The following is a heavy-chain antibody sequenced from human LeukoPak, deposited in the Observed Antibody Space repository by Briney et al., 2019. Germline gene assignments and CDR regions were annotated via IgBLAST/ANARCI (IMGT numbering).Heavy chain of an antibody. CDR1: GFTFDDYG. J-gene: IGHJ4*02. V-gene: IGHV3-20*04. CDR3: SRGPVLSYSDNYG. D-gene: IGHD4/OR15-4a*01. Sequence: GGSLRLSCAASGFTFDDYGMSWVRQAPGKGLEWVSGINGSGGSTGYADSVKGRFTISRDNAKNSLYLQMNSLRAEDTALYYWSRGPVLSYSDNYGWGQGNLVTVSS. CDR2: INGSGGST.